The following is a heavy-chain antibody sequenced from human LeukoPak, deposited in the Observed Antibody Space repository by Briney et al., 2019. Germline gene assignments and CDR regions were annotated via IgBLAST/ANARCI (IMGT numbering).Heavy chain of an antibody. J-gene: IGHJ4*02. V-gene: IGHV4-34*01. CDR1: GGSFSGYY. CDR3: ARENWVFDY. D-gene: IGHD7-27*01. CDR2: INHSGST. Sequence: SETLSLTCAIYGGSFSGYYWNWIRQSPGKGLEWIGEINHSGSTNYNPSLKSRVTISVDTSKNQISLEVRSVTAADTAMYYCARENWVFDYWGQGILVTVSS.